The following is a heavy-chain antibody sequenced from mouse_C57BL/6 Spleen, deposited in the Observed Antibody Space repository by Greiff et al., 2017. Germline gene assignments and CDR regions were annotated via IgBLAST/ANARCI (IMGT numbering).Heavy chain of an antibody. Sequence: EVNVVESGGGLVKPGGSLKLSCAASGFTFSSYAMSWVRQTPEKRLEWVATISDGGSYTYYPDNVKGRFTISRDNAKNNLYLQMSHLKSEDTAMYYCARDYYGSGTYFDYWGQGTTLTVSS. D-gene: IGHD1-1*01. V-gene: IGHV5-4*03. CDR2: ISDGGSYT. CDR3: ARDYYGSGTYFDY. CDR1: GFTFSSYA. J-gene: IGHJ2*01.